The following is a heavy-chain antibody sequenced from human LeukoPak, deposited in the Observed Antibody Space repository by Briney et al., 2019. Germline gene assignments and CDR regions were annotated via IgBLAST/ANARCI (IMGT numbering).Heavy chain of an antibody. CDR1: DFVFSDYY. J-gene: IGHJ4*02. V-gene: IGHV3-23*01. CDR3: AKRGVVIRVILVGFHKEAYYFDS. D-gene: IGHD3-22*01. Sequence: GGSLRLSCAASDFVFSDYYMSWVRQAPGKGLEWVAGISDRGSRTNYADSVKGRFTISTDHPKNTLYLQMNSLRAEDTAVYFCAKRGVVIRVILVGFHKEAYYFDSWGQGALVTVSS. CDR2: ISDRGSRT.